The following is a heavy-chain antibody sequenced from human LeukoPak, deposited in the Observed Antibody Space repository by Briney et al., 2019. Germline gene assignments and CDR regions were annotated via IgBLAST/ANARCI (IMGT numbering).Heavy chain of an antibody. CDR2: IDYRGNT. Sequence: PSETLSLTCTVPGGSVSSGRYYWSWLRQHPGKGLEWIGYIDYRGNTHYNPSLESRVTISLDTSKNQFSLKLSPVTAADTAVHYCASGGYCGSTSCYPNWFDPWGQGTLVTVSS. J-gene: IGHJ5*02. CDR3: ASGGYCGSTSCYPNWFDP. V-gene: IGHV4-61*01. D-gene: IGHD2-2*01. CDR1: GGSVSSGRYY.